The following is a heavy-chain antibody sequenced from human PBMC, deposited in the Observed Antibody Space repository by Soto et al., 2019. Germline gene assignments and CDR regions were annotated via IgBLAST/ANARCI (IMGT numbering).Heavy chain of an antibody. CDR1: GGSFSGYY. CDR3: ARAPKVSGSSQTRPDF. D-gene: IGHD6-6*01. CDR2: ISQSGNT. V-gene: IGHV4-34*01. J-gene: IGHJ4*02. Sequence: SETLSLTCSIYGGSFSGYYWRWIRQPPGKGLEWIGEISQSGNTNYSPSLKSRVSISIDTSKKQFSLNLASVSAADTAVYYCARAPKVSGSSQTRPDFWGQGTLVTVSS.